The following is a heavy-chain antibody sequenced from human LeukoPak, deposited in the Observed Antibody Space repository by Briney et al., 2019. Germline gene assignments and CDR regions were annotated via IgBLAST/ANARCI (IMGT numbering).Heavy chain of an antibody. CDR3: ASGRLNYFYAMDI. Sequence: GGSLRLSCVASGFXFSRNGIHWVRQAPGKGLEWVAVIWYDGSNKYYADSVKGRFTISRDNSKNTLYLQMNSPRAEDTAVYYCASGRLNYFYAMDIWGQGTTVTVSS. J-gene: IGHJ6*02. CDR2: IWYDGSNK. V-gene: IGHV3-33*01. CDR1: GFXFSRNG.